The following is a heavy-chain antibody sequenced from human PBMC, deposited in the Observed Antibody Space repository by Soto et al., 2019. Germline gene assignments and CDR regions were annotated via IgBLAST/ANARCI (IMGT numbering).Heavy chain of an antibody. D-gene: IGHD2-21*01. CDR1: GFSFSNFE. V-gene: IGHV3-48*03. CDR2: ISYRGTTT. Sequence: GGSLRLSCAASGFSFSNFEMDWVRQVPGKGLEWLAYISYRGTTTYYADSVRGRFTISRDNAKNSVFLQMNSLRAEDTAIYYCLRDKFHLIVTPFDLWGQGSLVTVSS. J-gene: IGHJ4*02. CDR3: LRDKFHLIVTPFDL.